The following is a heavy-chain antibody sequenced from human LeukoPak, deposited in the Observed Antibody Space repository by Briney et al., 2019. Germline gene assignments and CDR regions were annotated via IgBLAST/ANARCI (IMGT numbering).Heavy chain of an antibody. Sequence: GSLRLSCGDSGSSFSSYSMNWVRQAPGKDLEWVSSISSSSEYIYYADSVKGRFTISRDNAKNSLYLQMNGLRADDTAVYYCARSPQGTGSPADYWGQGTLVTVSS. D-gene: IGHD1-1*01. CDR3: ARSPQGTGSPADY. J-gene: IGHJ4*02. CDR2: ISSSSEYI. V-gene: IGHV3-21*01. CDR1: GSSFSSYS.